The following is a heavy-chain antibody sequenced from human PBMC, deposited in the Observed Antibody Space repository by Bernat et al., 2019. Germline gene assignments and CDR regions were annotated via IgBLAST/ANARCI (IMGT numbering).Heavy chain of an antibody. J-gene: IGHJ3*02. CDR3: ARMADYVDAFDI. CDR1: GFTFSSYS. Sequence: EVQLVESGGGLVKPGGSLRLSCAASGFTFSSYSMNWVRQAPGKGLEWISSISSSSSYIYYADSVKGRFTISRDNAKNTLYLKMNSLRDEDTAVYYCARMADYVDAFDIWGQGTMVNVSS. V-gene: IGHV3-21*01. D-gene: IGHD3-16*01. CDR2: ISSSSSYI.